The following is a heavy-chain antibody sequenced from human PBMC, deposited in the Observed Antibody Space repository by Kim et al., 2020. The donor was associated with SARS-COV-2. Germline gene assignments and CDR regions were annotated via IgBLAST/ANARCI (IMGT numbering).Heavy chain of an antibody. CDR3: AKDNEGYTYGQKQ. Sequence: GGSLRLSCEGSGFTFDDYAMHWVRQVPGKGLEWVSGISWNSGAIAYADSVKGRFTISSDNARHSLYLLMNNLRSEDTAIYFCAKDNEGYTYGQKQWGQG. D-gene: IGHD3-16*02. CDR2: ISWNSGAI. J-gene: IGHJ4*01. CDR1: GFTFDDYA. V-gene: IGHV3-9*01.